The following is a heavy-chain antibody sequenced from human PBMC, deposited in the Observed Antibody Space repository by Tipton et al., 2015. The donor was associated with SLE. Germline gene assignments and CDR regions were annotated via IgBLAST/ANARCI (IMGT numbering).Heavy chain of an antibody. CDR2: FDPEDDKT. Sequence: QSGAEVKKPGASVKVSCKVSGYSLSDLSIHWVRQAPGEGLEWMGSFDPEDDKTTYAQRFQGRVTMTGDTSTDTAYMELWSLRSEDTALYFCTTDGLLEGIVVIAAVTQFSDAGVFDVWGQGTMVTVSS. CDR3: TTDGLLEGIVVIAAVTQFSDAGVFDV. V-gene: IGHV1-24*01. D-gene: IGHD2-21*01. CDR1: GYSLSDLS. J-gene: IGHJ3*01.